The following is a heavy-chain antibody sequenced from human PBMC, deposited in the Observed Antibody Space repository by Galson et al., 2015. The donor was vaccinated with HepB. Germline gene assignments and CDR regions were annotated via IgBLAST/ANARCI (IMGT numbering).Heavy chain of an antibody. D-gene: IGHD3-10*01. J-gene: IGHJ4*02. CDR3: ARDGGFGELSVDDY. Sequence: SLRLSCAASGFTFSSYSMNWVRQAPGKGLEWVSYISSSSSTIYYADSVKGRFTISRDNAKNSLYLQMNSLRAEDTAVYYCARDGGFGELSVDDYWGQGTLVTVSS. CDR2: ISSSSSTI. V-gene: IGHV3-48*01. CDR1: GFTFSSYS.